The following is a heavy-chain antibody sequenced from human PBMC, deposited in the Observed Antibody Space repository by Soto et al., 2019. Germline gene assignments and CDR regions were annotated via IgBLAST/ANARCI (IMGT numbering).Heavy chain of an antibody. Sequence: GGSLRLSCAASGFTFSSYAMNWVRQAPGKGLEWVSAISGSGGSTYYADSVKGRFTISRGSSKNTLYLQMNSLRAEDTAVYYCAKGNSWSPALALDIWGQGTMVTVSS. CDR2: ISGSGGST. CDR3: AKGNSWSPALALDI. J-gene: IGHJ3*02. D-gene: IGHD1-7*01. V-gene: IGHV3-23*01. CDR1: GFTFSSYA.